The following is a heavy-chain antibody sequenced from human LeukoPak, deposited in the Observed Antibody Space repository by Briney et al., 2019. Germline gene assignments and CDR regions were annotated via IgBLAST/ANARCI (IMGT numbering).Heavy chain of an antibody. V-gene: IGHV1-69*05. CDR3: ARGTVAGPPPDN. D-gene: IGHD6-19*01. Sequence: SVKVSCKASGGTFSSYAISWVRQAPGQGLEWMGGIIPIFGTANYAQKFQGRVTITTDESTSTAYMELSSLRSEDTAVYYCARGTVAGPPPDNWGQGTLVTASS. CDR2: IIPIFGTA. J-gene: IGHJ4*02. CDR1: GGTFSSYA.